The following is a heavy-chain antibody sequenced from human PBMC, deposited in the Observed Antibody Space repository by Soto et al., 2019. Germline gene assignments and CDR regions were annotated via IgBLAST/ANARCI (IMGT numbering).Heavy chain of an antibody. Sequence: QAQLVQSGAEVKKPGASVKVSCKASGYTFTGPYIYWVRQAPGQGLEWMGWINPNSGGTDFAQKFQGRVTMTRDTSISTVYMELNSLRSDDTGVYYCARDFRTERHGVDVWGQGTAVTVSS. V-gene: IGHV1-2*02. J-gene: IGHJ6*02. CDR3: ARDFRTERHGVDV. CDR2: INPNSGGT. CDR1: GYTFTGPY.